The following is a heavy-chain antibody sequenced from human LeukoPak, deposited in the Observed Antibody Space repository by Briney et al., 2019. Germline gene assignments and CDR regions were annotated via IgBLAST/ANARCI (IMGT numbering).Heavy chain of an antibody. J-gene: IGHJ3*02. V-gene: IGHV3-53*01. D-gene: IGHD2-2*01. CDR1: GFTVNSNY. CDR2: IYSEGST. CDR3: ARTRFDAFDI. Sequence: PGGSLRLSCAASGFTVNSNYMSWVRQAPGKGLEWVSVIYSEGSTSCADSVKGRFSISRDYSKNTLYLQMNSPRAEDTAVYYCARTRFDAFDIWGQGTMVTVSS.